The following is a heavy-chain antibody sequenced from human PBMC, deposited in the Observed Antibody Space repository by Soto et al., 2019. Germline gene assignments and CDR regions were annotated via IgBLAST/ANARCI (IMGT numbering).Heavy chain of an antibody. CDR2: ISISSSNI. D-gene: IGHD1-1*01. J-gene: IGHJ3*02. V-gene: IGHV3-48*01. CDR1: GFTFSFYS. Sequence: PGGSLRLSCAASGFTFSFYSMNWVRQAPGKGLEWVSYISISSSNIYYADSVKGRFTISRDNAKNSLYLQMSSLRTEDMAVYYCARGDPYTDTLRNDAFDIWGLGTMVTVSS. CDR3: ARGDPYTDTLRNDAFDI.